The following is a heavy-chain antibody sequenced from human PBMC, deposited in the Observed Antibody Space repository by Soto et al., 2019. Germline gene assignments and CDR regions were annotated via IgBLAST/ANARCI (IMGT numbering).Heavy chain of an antibody. CDR3: AKEAGTSLAFEY. Sequence: PGGSLRLSCAASGFTFSSYGMHWVRQAPGKGLEWVAVISYDGSNKYYADSVKGRFTISRDNSKNTLYLQMNSLRAEDTAVYYCAKEAGTSLAFEYWGQGTLVTVSS. CDR1: GFTFSSYG. D-gene: IGHD6-19*01. J-gene: IGHJ4*02. V-gene: IGHV3-30*18. CDR2: ISYDGSNK.